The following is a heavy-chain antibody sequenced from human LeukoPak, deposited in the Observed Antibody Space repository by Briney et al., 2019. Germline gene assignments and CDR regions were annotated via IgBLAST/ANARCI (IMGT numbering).Heavy chain of an antibody. CDR3: ARGTVGASGGAFDI. D-gene: IGHD1-26*01. Sequence: ASVKVSCKASGYTFTGYYMHWVRQAPGQGLEWMGWINPNSGGTNYAQKFQGRVTMTRDTSISTAYMELSRLRSDDTAVYYCARGTVGASGGAFDIWGQGTMVTVSS. V-gene: IGHV1-2*02. J-gene: IGHJ3*02. CDR1: GYTFTGYY. CDR2: INPNSGGT.